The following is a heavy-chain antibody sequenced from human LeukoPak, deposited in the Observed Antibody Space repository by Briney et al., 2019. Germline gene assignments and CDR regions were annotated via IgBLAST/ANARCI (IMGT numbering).Heavy chain of an antibody. J-gene: IGHJ6*02. V-gene: IGHV3-7*03. CDR2: INRNGNVN. Sequence: PGGSLRLSCAASGFTISSKYRSWARQAPGKGLEWVASINRNGNVNYYVDSVKGRFTISRDNAKNSLYLQMSNLRAEDTAVYFCARGGGLDVWGQGATVTVSS. D-gene: IGHD3-16*01. CDR1: GFTISSKY. CDR3: ARGGGLDV.